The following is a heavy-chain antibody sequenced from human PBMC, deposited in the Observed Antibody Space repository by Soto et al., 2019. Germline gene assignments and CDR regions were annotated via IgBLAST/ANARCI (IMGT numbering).Heavy chain of an antibody. CDR1: GYTFTSYA. J-gene: IGHJ6*02. CDR2: INAGNGNT. V-gene: IGHV1-3*01. D-gene: IGHD1-20*01. Sequence: ASVKVSCKASGYTFTSYAMHWVRQAPGQRLEWMGWINAGNGNTKYSQKFQGRVTITRDTSASTAYMELSSLRSEDTAVYYCARGGITGMPSPYYYYGMDVWGQGTTVTVSS. CDR3: ARGGITGMPSPYYYYGMDV.